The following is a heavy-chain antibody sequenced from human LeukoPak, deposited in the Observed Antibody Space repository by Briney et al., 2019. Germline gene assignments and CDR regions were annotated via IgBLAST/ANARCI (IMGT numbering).Heavy chain of an antibody. Sequence: ASVKVSCKATGGTFSSYAISWVRQAPGQGLEWMGGIIPIFGTANYAQKFQGRVTITADESTSTAYVELSSLRSEDTAVYYCASSPAAPPQDFDYWGQGTLVTVSS. CDR2: IIPIFGTA. J-gene: IGHJ4*02. CDR1: GGTFSSYA. CDR3: ASSPAAPPQDFDY. V-gene: IGHV1-69*01. D-gene: IGHD2-2*01.